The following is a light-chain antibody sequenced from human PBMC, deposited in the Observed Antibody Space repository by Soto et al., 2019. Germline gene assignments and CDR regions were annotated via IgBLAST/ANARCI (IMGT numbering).Light chain of an antibody. CDR2: GAS. CDR3: QHYQNWHT. J-gene: IGKJ4*01. Sequence: ELVMTQSPATLSVSPGERATLSGRASQSVSSDLAWYQQKPGQAPRLLMYGASARAAGIPARFSGSWSGTEFTLTINSLQSEDSAVYYCQHYQNWHTFGGGTKVDIK. CDR1: QSVSSD. V-gene: IGKV3-15*01.